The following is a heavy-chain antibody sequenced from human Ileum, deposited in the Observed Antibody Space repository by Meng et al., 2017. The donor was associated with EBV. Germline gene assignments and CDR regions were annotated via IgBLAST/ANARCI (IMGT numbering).Heavy chain of an antibody. CDR1: GGYISGYY. D-gene: IGHD3-9*01. J-gene: IGHJ4*02. CDR3: ARGTNYDLFSDGNFFDD. CDR2: IYYSGST. Sequence: QVQLQESGPGLVKSSGXLSLTCXVSGGYISGYYWSWIRQPPGKGLEWIGDIYYSGSTDYNPSLKSRVTISVDSSKNQFSLRLNSVSAADTAVYYCARGTNYDLFSDGNFFDDWGRGLLVTVSS. V-gene: IGHV4-59*01.